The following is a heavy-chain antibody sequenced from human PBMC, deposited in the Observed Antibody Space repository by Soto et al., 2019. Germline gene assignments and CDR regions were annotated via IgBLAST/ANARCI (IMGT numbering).Heavy chain of an antibody. Sequence: PSDTLSLTCTLSGISLNRGDYYWSWLRQPPGKGLEWLGYIYYSGGTNYNPSLKSRVTISLDKSKSQFSLRLISVTAADTAVYYCTREQSDDNWFGPWGQGTLVTVTS. CDR2: IYYSGGT. CDR1: GISLNRGDYY. V-gene: IGHV4-61*08. D-gene: IGHD6-19*01. CDR3: TREQSDDNWFGP. J-gene: IGHJ5*02.